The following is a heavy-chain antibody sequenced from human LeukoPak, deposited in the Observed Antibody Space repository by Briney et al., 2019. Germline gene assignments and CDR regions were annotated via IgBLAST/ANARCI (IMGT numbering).Heavy chain of an antibody. J-gene: IGHJ5*02. Sequence: SETLSLTCAVYGGSFSGYYWSWIRQPPGKGLEWIGEINHSGSTNYNPSLKSRVTISADTSKNQFSLKLSSVTAGDTAVYYCARLAAGGPYNWFDPWGQGTLVTVSS. D-gene: IGHD6-13*01. CDR1: GGSFSGYY. CDR2: INHSGST. CDR3: ARLAAGGPYNWFDP. V-gene: IGHV4-34*01.